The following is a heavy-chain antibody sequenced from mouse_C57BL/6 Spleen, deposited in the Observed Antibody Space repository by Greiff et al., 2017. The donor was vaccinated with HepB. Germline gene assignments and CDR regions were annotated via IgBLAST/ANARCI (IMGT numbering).Heavy chain of an antibody. V-gene: IGHV1-82*01. CDR2: IYPGDGDT. Sequence: QVQLQQSGPELVKPGASVKISCKASGYAFSSSWMNWVKQRPGKGLEWIGRIYPGDGDTNYNGKFKGKATLTADKSSSTAYMQLSSLTSEDSAVYFCARASVYYYGSSYEAMDYWGQGTSVTVSS. J-gene: IGHJ4*01. D-gene: IGHD1-1*01. CDR1: GYAFSSSW. CDR3: ARASVYYYGSSYEAMDY.